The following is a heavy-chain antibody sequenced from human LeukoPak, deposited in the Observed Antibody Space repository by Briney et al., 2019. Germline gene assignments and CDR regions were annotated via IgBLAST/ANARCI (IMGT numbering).Heavy chain of an antibody. CDR1: GFTFSSYA. CDR2: ISGSGCST. Sequence: GSLRLSCAASGFTFSSYAMSWVRQAPGKGLEWVSAISGSGCSTYYADSVKGRFTISRDNSKNTLYLQMNSLRAEDTAVYYCAKGGSSWYPFDYWGQGTLVTVSS. CDR3: AKGGSSWYPFDY. J-gene: IGHJ4*02. V-gene: IGHV3-23*01. D-gene: IGHD6-13*01.